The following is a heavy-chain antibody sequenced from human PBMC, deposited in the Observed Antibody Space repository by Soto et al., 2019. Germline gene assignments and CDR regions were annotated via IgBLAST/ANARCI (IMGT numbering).Heavy chain of an antibody. D-gene: IGHD3-9*01. CDR2: ISPKSGGT. V-gene: IGHV1-2*02. Sequence: ASVQGSCKASGYSFIDYYMHWVRQAPGQGFEWMGRISPKSGGTNYAQKFEGRVTMTWDTSLNTAYMELSSLISEDTAVYYCARPPGYISDWYYFDLWGQGTLVTVSS. CDR1: GYSFIDYY. CDR3: ARPPGYISDWYYFDL. J-gene: IGHJ4*02.